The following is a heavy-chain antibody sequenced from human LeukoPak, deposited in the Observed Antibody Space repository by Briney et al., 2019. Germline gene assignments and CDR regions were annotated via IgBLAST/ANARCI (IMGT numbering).Heavy chain of an antibody. CDR1: GFNFDSYW. J-gene: IGHJ1*01. CDR2: MNGDGSQI. CDR3: ADPDVN. D-gene: IGHD1-14*01. V-gene: IGHV3-7*01. Sequence: GGSLRLSCAASGFNFDSYWMTWVRQTPGKGLECVATMNGDGSQIYYVDSVKGRFTISRDNAKNSVYLQMNSLRDEDTAVYYCADPDVNWGQGTLVTVSA.